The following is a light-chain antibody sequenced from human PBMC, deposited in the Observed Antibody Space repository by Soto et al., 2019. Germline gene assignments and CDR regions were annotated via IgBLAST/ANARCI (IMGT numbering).Light chain of an antibody. V-gene: IGKV1-5*01. J-gene: IGKJ1*01. Sequence: GDRVTLTCRASQSISYWLAWYQQRPGKAPNLLIYDASTLESGVPSRFSGSGSGTEFTLTISSLQPDDFATYYCQQYNTYSRTFGQGTKVDIK. CDR1: QSISYW. CDR3: QQYNTYSRT. CDR2: DAS.